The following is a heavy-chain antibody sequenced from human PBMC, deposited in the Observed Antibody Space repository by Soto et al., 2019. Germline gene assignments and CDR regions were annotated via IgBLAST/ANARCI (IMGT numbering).Heavy chain of an antibody. Sequence: QVQLVESGGGVVQPGRSLRLSCAASGFTFSSYAMHWVRQAPGKGLEWVAVISYDGSNKYYADSVKGRFTISRDNSKNTLYLQMNSLRAEDTAVYYGARGRRETVYCSSTSCYVAGWDDYSKIGAFDIWGQGTMVTVSS. CDR1: GFTFSSYA. CDR3: ARGRRETVYCSSTSCYVAGWDDYSKIGAFDI. CDR2: ISYDGSNK. V-gene: IGHV3-30-3*01. J-gene: IGHJ3*02. D-gene: IGHD2-2*01.